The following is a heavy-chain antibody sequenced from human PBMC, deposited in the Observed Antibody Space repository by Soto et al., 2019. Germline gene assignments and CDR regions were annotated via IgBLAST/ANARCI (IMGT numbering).Heavy chain of an antibody. D-gene: IGHD3-9*01. Sequence: QLQLQESGPGLVKPSATLSLTCTVSGGSISSSSYYWGWIRQPPGKGLAWIGSIYYSGSTYYNPSLKSRVTISVDTSKNQFSLKLSAVTAADTAVYYCARHVAYYDILTGYSYYYYMDVWGKGTTVTVSS. CDR2: IYYSGST. CDR1: GGSISSSSYY. J-gene: IGHJ6*03. CDR3: ARHVAYYDILTGYSYYYYMDV. V-gene: IGHV4-39*01.